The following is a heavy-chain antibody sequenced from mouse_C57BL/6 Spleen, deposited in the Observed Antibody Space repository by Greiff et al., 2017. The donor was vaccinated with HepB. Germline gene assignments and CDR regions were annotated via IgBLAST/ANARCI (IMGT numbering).Heavy chain of an antibody. D-gene: IGHD2-13*01. Sequence: VQLQQSGPELVKPGASVKISCKASGYTFTDYYMNWVKQSHGKSLEWIGDINPNNGGTSYNQKFKGKATLTVDKSSSTAYMELRSLTSEDSAVYYCARPFYYGDQGYAMDYWGQGTSVTVSS. CDR3: ARPFYYGDQGYAMDY. J-gene: IGHJ4*01. CDR1: GYTFTDYY. V-gene: IGHV1-26*01. CDR2: INPNNGGT.